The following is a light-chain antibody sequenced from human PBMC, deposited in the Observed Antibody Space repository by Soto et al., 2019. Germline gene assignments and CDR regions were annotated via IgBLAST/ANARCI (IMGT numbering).Light chain of an antibody. Sequence: IVMTQSPATLSVSAGETATLSCRASQSVRSNLAWYQQKRGQVPRLLIYGASTRATGIPARFSGSGSGTEFTLTISSLQSEDFAVYYCQQYNNWPPITFGQGTRLEMK. CDR1: QSVRSN. V-gene: IGKV3-15*01. CDR2: GAS. J-gene: IGKJ5*01. CDR3: QQYNNWPPIT.